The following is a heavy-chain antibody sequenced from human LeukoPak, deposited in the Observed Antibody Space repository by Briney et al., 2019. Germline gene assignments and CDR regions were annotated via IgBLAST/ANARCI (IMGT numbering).Heavy chain of an antibody. CDR1: GYTFTSYY. CDR2: INPSGGST. J-gene: IGHJ4*02. V-gene: IGHV1-46*01. Sequence: ASVNVSCKASGYTFTSYYMHWVRQAPGQGLEWMGIINPSGGSTSYAQKFQGRVTMTRDTSTSTVYMELSSLRSEDAAVYYCATFIYSYDSSGYPFDYWGQGTLVTVSS. D-gene: IGHD3-22*01. CDR3: ATFIYSYDSSGYPFDY.